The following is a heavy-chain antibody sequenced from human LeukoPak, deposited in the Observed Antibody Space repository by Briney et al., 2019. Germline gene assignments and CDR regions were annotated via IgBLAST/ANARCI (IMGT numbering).Heavy chain of an antibody. D-gene: IGHD1-26*01. CDR3: ARATTKDY. V-gene: IGHV3-48*03. CDR2: IGSSGFTI. J-gene: IGHJ4*02. Sequence: GGSLRLSCAASGFAFSSYEMNWVRQAPGKGLEWVSYIGSSGFTIYYADSVKGRFTISRDNAKNSLYLQMNSLRAGDTALYYCARATTKDYWGQGTLVTVSS. CDR1: GFAFSSYE.